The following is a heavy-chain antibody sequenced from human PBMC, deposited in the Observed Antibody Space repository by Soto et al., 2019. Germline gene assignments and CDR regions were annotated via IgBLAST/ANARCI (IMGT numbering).Heavy chain of an antibody. CDR1: GGSFSGYY. V-gene: IGHV4-34*01. CDR2: INHSGIT. J-gene: IGHJ4*02. Sequence: QVQLQQWGTGLLKPSETLSLTCAVFGGSFSGYYWSWIRQPPGKGLEWIGEINHSGITNYNSSLTSRVTISVDTSNNHFSLKLSSVTAADTAVYYCARLGNDILTAYTAPYDFWGQGTLVTVSS. D-gene: IGHD3-9*01. CDR3: ARLGNDILTAYTAPYDF.